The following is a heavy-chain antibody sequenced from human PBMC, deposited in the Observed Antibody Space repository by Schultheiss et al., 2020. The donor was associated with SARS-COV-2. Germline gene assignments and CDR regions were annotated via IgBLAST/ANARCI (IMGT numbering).Heavy chain of an antibody. Sequence: GESLKISCKGSGYSFTSYWIGWVRQMPGKGLEWMGIIYPGDSDTRYSLSFQGQVTISADKSISTAYLQWSSLKASDTAMYYCARHSPKWRGGNTIFGLDWFDPWGQGTLVTVSS. V-gene: IGHV5-51*01. D-gene: IGHD3-3*01. CDR1: GYSFTSYW. J-gene: IGHJ5*02. CDR3: ARHSPKWRGGNTIFGLDWFDP. CDR2: IYPGDSDT.